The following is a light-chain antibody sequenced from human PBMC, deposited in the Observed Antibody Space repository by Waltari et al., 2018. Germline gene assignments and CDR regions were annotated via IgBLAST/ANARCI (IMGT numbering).Light chain of an antibody. CDR2: DVS. J-gene: IGLJ2*01. V-gene: IGLV2-14*03. CDR3: SSYTSSSTYVV. CDR1: TSGVGGYNS. Sequence: QSALTQPAPLSGSPGQSLTITCPGPTSGVGGYNSVSCYQQHPGKAPKLMIYDVSNRPSGVSNRFSGSKSGNTASLTISGLQAEDEADYYCSSYTSSSTYVVFGGGTKLTVL.